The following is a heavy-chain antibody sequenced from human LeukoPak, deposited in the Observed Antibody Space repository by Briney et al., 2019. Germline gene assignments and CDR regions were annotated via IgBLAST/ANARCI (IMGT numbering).Heavy chain of an antibody. J-gene: IGHJ4*02. D-gene: IGHD6-6*01. CDR1: GFTFSGSA. Sequence: TGGSLRLSCAASGFTFSGSAMHWLRQASGKGLEWVGRIRSKANSYATAYAASVKGRFTISRDDSKNTAYLQMNSLKTEDTAVNTCTRQIAARGDFDYWGQGTLVTVSS. CDR2: IRSKANSYAT. CDR3: TRQIAARGDFDY. V-gene: IGHV3-73*01.